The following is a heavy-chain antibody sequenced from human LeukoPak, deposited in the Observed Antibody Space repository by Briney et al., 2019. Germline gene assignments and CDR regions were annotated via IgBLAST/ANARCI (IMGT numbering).Heavy chain of an antibody. Sequence: PSETLSLTCTVSGGSISSSSYYWGWIRQPPGKGLEWIGSIYYSGSTYYNPFLKSRVTISVDTSKNQFSLKLSSVTAADTAVYYCARGHQIAARRLVMDWFDPWGQGTLVTVTS. CDR3: ARGHQIAARRLVMDWFDP. J-gene: IGHJ5*02. V-gene: IGHV4-39*07. CDR1: GGSISSSSYY. D-gene: IGHD6-6*01. CDR2: IYYSGST.